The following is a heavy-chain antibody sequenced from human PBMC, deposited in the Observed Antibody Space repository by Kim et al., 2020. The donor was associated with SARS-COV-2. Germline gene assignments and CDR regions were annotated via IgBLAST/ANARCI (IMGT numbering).Heavy chain of an antibody. V-gene: IGHV4-39*01. D-gene: IGHD6-13*01. Sequence: SETLSLTCNVSGGSTSSIDYYWAWIRQPPGKGPEWIGSIFHSGSAYYNPSLKSRVTISVDTSKNQFSLKLASVTAADTAVYYCATGGGSWDYFDFWGQG. CDR3: ATGGGSWDYFDF. CDR2: IFHSGSA. J-gene: IGHJ4*02. CDR1: GGSTSSIDYY.